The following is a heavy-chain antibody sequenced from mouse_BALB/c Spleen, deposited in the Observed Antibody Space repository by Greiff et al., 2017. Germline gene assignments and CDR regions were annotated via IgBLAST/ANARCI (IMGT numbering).Heavy chain of an antibody. V-gene: IGHV14-3*02. CDR1: GFNIKDTY. CDR2: IDPANGNT. J-gene: IGHJ2*01. Sequence: DVKLQESGAELVKPGASVKLSCTASGFNIKDTYMHWVKQRPEQGLEWIGRIDPANGNTKYDPKFQGKATITADTSSNTAYLQLSSLTSEDTAVYYCAMLTTVHWGQGTTLTVSS. CDR3: AMLTTVH. D-gene: IGHD1-1*01.